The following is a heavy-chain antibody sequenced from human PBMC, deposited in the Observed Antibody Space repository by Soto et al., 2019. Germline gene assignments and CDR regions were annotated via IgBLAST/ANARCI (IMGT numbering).Heavy chain of an antibody. J-gene: IGHJ4*02. Sequence: VQLVESGGDLVQPGGSLRLSCAASGFTFSGYWMSWVRQAPGKGLEWVANINKDGSEKYYVDSVRGRFTISRDNAKNSLYLQINSLRAEDAAVYYCASDKGPGPTTDFDSWGLGTLVTVSA. D-gene: IGHD4-17*01. V-gene: IGHV3-7*01. CDR3: ASDKGPGPTTDFDS. CDR1: GFTFSGYW. CDR2: INKDGSEK.